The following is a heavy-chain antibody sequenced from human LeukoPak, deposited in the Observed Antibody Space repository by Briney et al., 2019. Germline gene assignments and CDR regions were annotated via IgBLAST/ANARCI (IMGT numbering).Heavy chain of an antibody. J-gene: IGHJ4*02. Sequence: GGSLRLSCAASGFTFSSYAMSWARQAPGKGREWVSAISVSGGSTYYADSVKGRFTISRDNSKNTVYLQMDSLRVDDTAVYYCGKTTTGYSSGRYPGWPVDYWGQGTLVTVSS. V-gene: IGHV3-23*01. CDR2: ISVSGGST. CDR1: GFTFSSYA. D-gene: IGHD6-19*01. CDR3: GKTTTGYSSGRYPGWPVDY.